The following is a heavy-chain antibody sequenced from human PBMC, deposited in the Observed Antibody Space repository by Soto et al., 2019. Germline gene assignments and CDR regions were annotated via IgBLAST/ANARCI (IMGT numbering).Heavy chain of an antibody. V-gene: IGHV4-39*01. CDR3: AVPAYSGYYGSGSIWFDP. D-gene: IGHD3-10*01. CDR2: IYYSGST. J-gene: IGHJ5*02. CDR1: GGSISSSSYC. Sequence: PSETLSLTCTVSGGSISSSSYCWGWIRQPPGKGLEWIGSIYYSGSTYYNPSLKSRVTISVDTSKNQFSLKLSSVTAADTAVYYCAVPAYSGYYGSGSIWFDPWGQGTLVTVSS.